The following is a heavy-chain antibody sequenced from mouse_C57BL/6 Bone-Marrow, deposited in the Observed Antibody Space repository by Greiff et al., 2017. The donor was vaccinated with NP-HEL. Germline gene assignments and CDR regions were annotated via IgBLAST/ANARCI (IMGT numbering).Heavy chain of an antibody. Sequence: VQLQQPGAELVMPGASVKLSCKASGYTFTSYWMHWVKQRPGQGLEWIGEIDPSDSYTNYNQKFKGKSTLTVDKSSSTAYMQLSSLTSEDSAVYYCARWGWLPGYFDDWGQGTTLTVSS. CDR3: ARWGWLPGYFDD. CDR2: IDPSDSYT. V-gene: IGHV1-69*01. D-gene: IGHD2-3*01. CDR1: GYTFTSYW. J-gene: IGHJ2*01.